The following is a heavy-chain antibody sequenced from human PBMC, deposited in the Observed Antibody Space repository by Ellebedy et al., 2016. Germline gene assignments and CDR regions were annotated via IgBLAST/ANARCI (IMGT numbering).Heavy chain of an antibody. V-gene: IGHV4-59*08. CDR1: GGSISSYY. J-gene: IGHJ6*02. CDR2: IYYSGST. D-gene: IGHD2-15*01. CDR3: ARCFGGTYYYYYGMDV. Sequence: SETLSLTCTVSGGSISSYYWSWIRQPPGKGLEWIGYIYYSGSTNYNPSLKSRVTISVDTSKNQFSLKLSSVTAADTAVYYCARCFGGTYYYYYGMDVWGQGTTVSVSS.